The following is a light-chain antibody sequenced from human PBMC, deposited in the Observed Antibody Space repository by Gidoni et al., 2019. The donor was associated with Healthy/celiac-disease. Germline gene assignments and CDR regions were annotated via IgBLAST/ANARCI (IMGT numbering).Light chain of an antibody. CDR2: DAS. CDR1: QDISNY. V-gene: IGKV1-33*01. Sequence: DIQLTQSPSSLPASVGDRVTITCQAIQDISNYLNWYQQKPGKAPKLLIYDASNLETGVPSRFSGSGSGTDFTFTISSLQPEDIATYYCQQYDNLPRTFGQGTKLEIK. CDR3: QQYDNLPRT. J-gene: IGKJ2*02.